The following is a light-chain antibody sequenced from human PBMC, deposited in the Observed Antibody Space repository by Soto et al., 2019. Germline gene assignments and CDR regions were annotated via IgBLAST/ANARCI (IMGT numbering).Light chain of an antibody. CDR1: QSVSSD. CDR3: QQYSNWPPLT. Sequence: EIVMTQSPVTLSVAAGERATLSCRASQSVSSDLAWYQQKPGQAPRLLIYGASTRATGIPARFSGSGSGTEFTLTINSLQSEDFAVYHCQQYSNWPPLTFGQGTKVEIK. CDR2: GAS. J-gene: IGKJ1*01. V-gene: IGKV3-15*01.